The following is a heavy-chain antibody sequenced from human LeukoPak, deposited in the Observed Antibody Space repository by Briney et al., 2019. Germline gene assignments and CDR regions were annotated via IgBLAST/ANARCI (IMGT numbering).Heavy chain of an antibody. D-gene: IGHD1-26*01. CDR2: ITPIFGTA. CDR1: GGTFSSYA. CDR3: AREEGELPRELDY. Sequence: SVKVSCKASGGTFSSYAISWVRQAPGQGLEWMGRITPIFGTANYAQKFQGRVTITTDESTSTAYMELSSLRSEDTAVYYCAREEGELPRELDYWGQGTLVTVSS. J-gene: IGHJ4*02. V-gene: IGHV1-69*05.